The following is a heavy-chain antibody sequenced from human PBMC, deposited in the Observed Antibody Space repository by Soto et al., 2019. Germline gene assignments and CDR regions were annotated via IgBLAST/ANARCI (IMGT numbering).Heavy chain of an antibody. CDR2: ISAYNGNT. CDR1: GYTFTSYG. J-gene: IGHJ4*02. CDR3: AMANVLRYFDWSPVDY. D-gene: IGHD3-9*01. Sequence: ASVKVSCKASGYTFTSYGISWVRQAPGQGLEWMGWISAYNGNTNYAQKLQGRVTMTTDTSTSTAYMELRSLRSDDTAVYYCAMANVLRYFDWSPVDYWGQGTLVTVSS. V-gene: IGHV1-18*01.